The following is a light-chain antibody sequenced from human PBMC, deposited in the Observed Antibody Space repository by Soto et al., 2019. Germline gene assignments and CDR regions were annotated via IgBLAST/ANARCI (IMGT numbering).Light chain of an antibody. CDR1: STDIGTYNY. CDR2: HVS. Sequence: QSALTHPASVSGSPGQSITISCIGTSTDIGTYNYVALYQHHPAKTPKLIFYHVSYRPSGASNRFSGSKSANTASLTISGLQAEDEADYYCSSYTTAGTYAFGPGPKVPAL. V-gene: IGLV2-14*03. CDR3: SSYTTAGTYA. J-gene: IGLJ1*01.